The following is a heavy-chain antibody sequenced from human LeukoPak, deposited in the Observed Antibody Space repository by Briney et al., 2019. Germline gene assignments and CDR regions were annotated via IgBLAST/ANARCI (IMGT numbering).Heavy chain of an antibody. J-gene: IGHJ6*03. CDR3: ARSVVMVYAYYYYMDV. CDR2: ISGSSSTI. D-gene: IGHD2-8*01. CDR1: GFTFSSYG. V-gene: IGHV3-48*01. Sequence: PGGSLRLSCAASGFTFSSYGMSWVRQAPGKGLEWVSAISGSSSTIYYADSVKGRFTISRDNAKNSLYLQMNGLRAEDTAVYYCARSVVMVYAYYYYMDVWGKGTTVTVSS.